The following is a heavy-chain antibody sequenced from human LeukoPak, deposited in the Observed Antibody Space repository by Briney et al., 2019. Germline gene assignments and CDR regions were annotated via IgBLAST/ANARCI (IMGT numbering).Heavy chain of an antibody. V-gene: IGHV5-10-1*01. CDR1: GYSFTSYW. CDR2: IDPIDSYN. CDR3: AIVVMGTADGMDV. J-gene: IGHJ6*04. Sequence: VESLKISWKGSGYSFTSYWIIWVRQMPAKGVECMVKIDPIDSYNNHSPSFQRHVTIPVDKSISTAYLQWSSLKASDTAMYYGAIVVMGTADGMDVWGKATTVTVSS. D-gene: IGHD2-21*02.